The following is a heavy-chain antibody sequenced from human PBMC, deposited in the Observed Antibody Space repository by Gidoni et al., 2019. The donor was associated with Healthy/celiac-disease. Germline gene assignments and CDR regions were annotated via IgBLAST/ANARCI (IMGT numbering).Heavy chain of an antibody. V-gene: IGHV4-34*01. CDR1: GGSFSGYY. D-gene: IGHD3-3*01. CDR2: INHSGST. Sequence: QVQLQQWGAGLLKPSETLSLTCAVYGGSFSGYYWSWIRQPPGKGLEWIGEINHSGSTNYNPSLKSRVTISVDTSKNQFSLKLSSVTAADTAVYYCARGVSYYDFWRKGMDVWGQGTTVTVSS. CDR3: ARGVSYYDFWRKGMDV. J-gene: IGHJ6*02.